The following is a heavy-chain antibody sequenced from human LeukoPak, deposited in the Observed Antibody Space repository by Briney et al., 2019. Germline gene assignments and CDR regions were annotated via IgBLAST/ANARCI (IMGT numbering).Heavy chain of an antibody. CDR2: ISGRGDST. J-gene: IGHJ6*02. CDR1: GFTFSNYW. V-gene: IGHV3-23*01. D-gene: IGHD3-10*01. Sequence: GGSLRLSCEASGFTFSNYWMHWVRQAPGKGLEWVSAISGRGDSTYYEDSVKGRFTISRDSSRNTLYLQMNSLRAEDTAVYHCAKGAGVRGAPSYYYGMDVWGQGTTVTVSS. CDR3: AKGAGVRGAPSYYYGMDV.